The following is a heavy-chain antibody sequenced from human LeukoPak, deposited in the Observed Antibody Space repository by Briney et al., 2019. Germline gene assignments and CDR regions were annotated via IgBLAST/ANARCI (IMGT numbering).Heavy chain of an antibody. J-gene: IGHJ4*02. CDR1: GFTFSSYA. D-gene: IGHD2-2*01. Sequence: SGGSLRLSCAASGFTFSSYAMHWVRQAPGEGLEWVAVISYDGSNKYYADSVKGRFTISRDNSKNTLYLQMNSLRAEDTAVYYCARAGYCSSTSCYAGFDYWGQGTLVTVSS. CDR3: ARAGYCSSTSCYAGFDY. CDR2: ISYDGSNK. V-gene: IGHV3-30-3*01.